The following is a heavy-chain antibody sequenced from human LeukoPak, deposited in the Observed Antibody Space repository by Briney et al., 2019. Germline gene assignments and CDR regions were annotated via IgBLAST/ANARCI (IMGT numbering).Heavy chain of an antibody. V-gene: IGHV3-13*04. Sequence: PGGSLRLSCAASGFTFSSYDMHWVRQATGKGLEWVSAIGTAGDTYYPSSVKGRFTISRENAKNSLYLEMNSLRAGDTAVYYCARAGYDSSGYYYGFDYWGQGTLVTVSS. CDR2: IGTAGDT. CDR1: GFTFSSYD. D-gene: IGHD3-22*01. J-gene: IGHJ4*02. CDR3: ARAGYDSSGYYYGFDY.